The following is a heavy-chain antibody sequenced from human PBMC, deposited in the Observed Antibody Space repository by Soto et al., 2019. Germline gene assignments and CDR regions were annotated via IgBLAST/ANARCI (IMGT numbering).Heavy chain of an antibody. Sequence: QITLKESGPTLVKPTQTLTLTCTFSGFSLSTSGVGVGWIRQPPGKALEWLALIYWDDDKRYSPSLKSRLTSTKDTSKNQVILTMTNMDPVDTATYYCAHSRPDGWDVDGSEYFQHWGQGTLVTVSS. CDR3: AHSRPDGWDVDGSEYFQH. D-gene: IGHD1-26*01. V-gene: IGHV2-5*02. CDR1: GFSLSTSGVG. J-gene: IGHJ1*01. CDR2: IYWDDDK.